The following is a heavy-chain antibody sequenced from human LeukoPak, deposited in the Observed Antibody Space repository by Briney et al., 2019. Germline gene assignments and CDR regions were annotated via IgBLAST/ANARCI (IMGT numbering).Heavy chain of an antibody. V-gene: IGHV3-30*18. CDR1: GFTFNTYG. D-gene: IGHD2-2*01. CDR3: AKTSSTHDY. CDR2: TSSDGITQ. Sequence: GGSLRLSCAASGFTFNTYGMNWVRQAPGKGLEWVAVTSSDGITQYYADSVKGRFTISRDNSKNTLFLQMNSLRAEDTAVYYCAKTSSTHDYWGQGTLVTVSS. J-gene: IGHJ4*02.